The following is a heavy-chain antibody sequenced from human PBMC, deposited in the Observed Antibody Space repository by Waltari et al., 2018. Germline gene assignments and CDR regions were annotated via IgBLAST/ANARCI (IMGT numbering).Heavy chain of an antibody. CDR1: GFTFSSYA. J-gene: IGHJ4*02. V-gene: IGHV3-23*01. CDR3: AKMIAVAGTRDY. Sequence: EVQLLESGGGLVQPGGSLRLSCAASGFTFSSYALSWVRQAPGKGLEWVSAISGSGGSTYYADSVKGRFTISRDNSKNTLYLQMNSLRAEDTAVYYCAKMIAVAGTRDYWGQGTLVTVSS. D-gene: IGHD6-19*01. CDR2: ISGSGGST.